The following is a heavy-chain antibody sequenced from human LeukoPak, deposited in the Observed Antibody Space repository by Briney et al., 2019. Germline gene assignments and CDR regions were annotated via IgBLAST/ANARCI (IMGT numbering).Heavy chain of an antibody. CDR2: ISSSSSTI. D-gene: IGHD3-10*01. V-gene: IGHV3-48*01. J-gene: IGHJ3*02. CDR1: GFTFSSYS. CDR3: AKSTSSGAFDI. Sequence: GGSLRLSCAASGFTFSSYSMNWVRQAPGKGLEWVSYISSSSSTIYYADSVKGRFTISRDNAKNSLYLQMNSLRAEDTAVYYCAKSTSSGAFDIWGQGTMVTVSS.